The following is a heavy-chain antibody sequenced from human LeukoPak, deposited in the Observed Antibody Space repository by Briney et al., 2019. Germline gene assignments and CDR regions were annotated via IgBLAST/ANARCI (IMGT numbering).Heavy chain of an antibody. J-gene: IGHJ5*02. CDR3: ARDVYSYGDDGGDWFDP. CDR2: ISSSGSTI. D-gene: IGHD5-18*01. CDR1: GFTFSSYE. Sequence: PGGSLRLSCAASGFTFSSYEMNWVRQAPGKGLEWVSYISSSGSTIYYADSVKGRFTISRDNAKNSLYLQMNSLRAEDTAVYYCARDVYSYGDDGGDWFDPWGQGTLVTVSS. V-gene: IGHV3-48*03.